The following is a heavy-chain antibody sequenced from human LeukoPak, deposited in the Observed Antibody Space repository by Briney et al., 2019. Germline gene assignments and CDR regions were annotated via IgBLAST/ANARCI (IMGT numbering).Heavy chain of an antibody. CDR2: ISSSGSTI. V-gene: IGHV3-48*03. D-gene: IGHD5-18*01. CDR1: GFTFSSYE. Sequence: GGSLRLSYAASGFTFSSYEMNWVRQAPGKGLEWVSYISSSGSTIYYADSVKGRFTISRDNAKNSLYLQMNSLRAEDTAVYYCARDGTAMGFFDYWGQGTLVTVSS. J-gene: IGHJ4*02. CDR3: ARDGTAMGFFDY.